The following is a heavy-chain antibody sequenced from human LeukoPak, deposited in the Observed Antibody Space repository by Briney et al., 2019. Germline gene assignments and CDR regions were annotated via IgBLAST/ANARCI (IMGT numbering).Heavy chain of an antibody. D-gene: IGHD6-13*01. V-gene: IGHV3-23*01. CDR1: GFTFSSYV. CDR3: AKDRSAAAESTYNWFDP. Sequence: GGSLRLSCAASGFTFSSYVMSWVRQAPGKGLEWVSVISGSGGSTYYADSVKGRFTISRDNSKNTLYLQMNSLRAEDTAVYYCAKDRSAAAESTYNWFDPWGQGTLVTVSS. CDR2: ISGSGGST. J-gene: IGHJ5*02.